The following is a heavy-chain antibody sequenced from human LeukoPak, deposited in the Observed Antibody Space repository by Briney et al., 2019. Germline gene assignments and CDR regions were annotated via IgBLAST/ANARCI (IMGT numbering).Heavy chain of an antibody. CDR2: ISSSGTYI. CDR1: GFIFGSYS. V-gene: IGHV3-21*01. D-gene: IGHD5-24*01. J-gene: IGHJ4*02. Sequence: GGSLRLSCAASGFIFGSYSMNWVHHVPGRGLEWVSSISSSGTYIHYADSLEGRFTISRDNARNSLYLQINSLRVEDTAVYYCARVQRGEMATFDYWGQGILVSVSS. CDR3: ARVQRGEMATFDY.